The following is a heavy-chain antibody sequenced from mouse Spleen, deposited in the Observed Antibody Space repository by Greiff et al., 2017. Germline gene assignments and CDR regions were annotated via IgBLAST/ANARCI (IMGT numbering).Heavy chain of an antibody. D-gene: IGHD2-4*01. CDR1: EYEFPSHD. V-gene: IGHV5-2*01. CDR3: ARRGITGAGWYFDV. J-gene: IGHJ1*01. Sequence: EVMLVESGGGLVQPGESLKLSCESNEYEFPSHDMSWVRKTPEKRLELVAAINSDGGSTYYPDTMERRFIISRDNTKKTLYLQMSSLRSEDTALYYCARRGITGAGWYFDVWGAGTTVTVSS. CDR2: INSDGGST.